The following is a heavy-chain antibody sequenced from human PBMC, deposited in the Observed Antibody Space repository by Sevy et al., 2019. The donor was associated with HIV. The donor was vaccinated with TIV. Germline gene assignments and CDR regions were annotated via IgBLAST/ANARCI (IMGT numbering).Heavy chain of an antibody. V-gene: IGHV1-2*02. J-gene: IGHJ3*02. CDR3: AREKTYYYDSSGYSSVAFDI. CDR1: GYTFTGYY. Sequence: ASVKVSCKASGYTFTGYYMHWVRQVPGQGLEWMGWINPNSGGTNYAQKLQGRVTMTRDTSISTAYMELSRLRSDDTAVYYCAREKTYYYDSSGYSSVAFDIWGQGTMVTVSS. D-gene: IGHD3-22*01. CDR2: INPNSGGT.